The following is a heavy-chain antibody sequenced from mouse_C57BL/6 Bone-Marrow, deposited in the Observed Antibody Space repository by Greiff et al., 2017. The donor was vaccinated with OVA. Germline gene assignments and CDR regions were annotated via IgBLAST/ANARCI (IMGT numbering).Heavy chain of an antibody. J-gene: IGHJ2*01. CDR2: IYPGSGST. Sequence: VQLQQPGAELVKPGASVKMSCKASGYTFTSYWITWVKQRPGQGLEWIGDIYPGSGSTNYNEKFKSKATLTVDTSSSTAYMQLSSLTSEDSAVYYCARAPGYYGSSYDIDYWGQGTTLTVSS. V-gene: IGHV1-55*01. D-gene: IGHD1-1*01. CDR3: ARAPGYYGSSYDIDY. CDR1: GYTFTSYW.